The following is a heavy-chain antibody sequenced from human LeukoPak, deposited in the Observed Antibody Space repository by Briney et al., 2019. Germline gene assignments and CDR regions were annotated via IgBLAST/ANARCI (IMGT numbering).Heavy chain of an antibody. CDR2: IYTSGST. V-gene: IGHV4-4*07. CDR1: GGSISSYY. D-gene: IGHD4/OR15-4a*01. Sequence: PSETLSLTCTVSGGSISSYYWSWIRQPAGKGLEWIGRIYTSGSTNYNPSLKSRVTMSVDTSKNQFSLKLSSVTAADTAVYYCARGPRLSYYYYYMDVWGKGTTVTVSS. J-gene: IGHJ6*03. CDR3: ARGPRLSYYYYYMDV.